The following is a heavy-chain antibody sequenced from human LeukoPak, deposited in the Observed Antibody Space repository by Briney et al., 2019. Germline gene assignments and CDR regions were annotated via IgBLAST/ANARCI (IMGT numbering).Heavy chain of an antibody. CDR3: ARDWSRLDP. V-gene: IGHV3-23*01. Sequence: GGSPRLSCAASGFTFSSYAMTWVRRAPGKGLEWVSAISAGGATTYYADSVKGRFTFSRDNSMNTLYLQMNSLRAEDTAVYYCARDWSRLDPWGQGTLVTVSS. J-gene: IGHJ5*02. CDR1: GFTFSSYA. CDR2: ISAGGATT.